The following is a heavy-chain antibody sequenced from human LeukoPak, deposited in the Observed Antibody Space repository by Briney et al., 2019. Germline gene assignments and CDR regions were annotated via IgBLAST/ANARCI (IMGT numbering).Heavy chain of an antibody. CDR2: ITGSAVST. J-gene: IGHJ3*02. CDR3: AKSRLSGINDAFDI. D-gene: IGHD3-3*01. Sequence: WGSLRLSCAASELTFITYGMTWVRQAPGKGLEWVSAITGSAVSTFYADSVKGRFTISRDNSKNTLYLQMNSLRAEDTAVYYCAKSRLSGINDAFDIWGQGTMVTVSS. CDR1: ELTFITYG. V-gene: IGHV3-23*01.